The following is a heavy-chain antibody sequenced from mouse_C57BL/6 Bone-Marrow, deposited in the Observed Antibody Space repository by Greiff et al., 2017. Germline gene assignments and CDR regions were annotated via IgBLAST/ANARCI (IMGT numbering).Heavy chain of an antibody. D-gene: IGHD3-1*01. CDR2: IDPSDSET. Sequence: VQLQQPGAELVRPGSSVKLSCKASGYTFTSYWMHWVKQRPIQGLEWIGNIDPSDSETNYNQKFKDKATLTVDKSSSTAYMQLSSLTSEDAAVYDCASSGSEYFDYWGQGTTRTVSS. J-gene: IGHJ2*01. CDR3: ASSGSEYFDY. CDR1: GYTFTSYW. V-gene: IGHV1-52*01.